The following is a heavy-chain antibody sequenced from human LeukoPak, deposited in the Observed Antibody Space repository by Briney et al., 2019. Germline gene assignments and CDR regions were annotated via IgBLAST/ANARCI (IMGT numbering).Heavy chain of an antibody. CDR3: ARHSPASSGSRPYYYYGMDV. J-gene: IGHJ6*02. D-gene: IGHD3-10*01. CDR2: IYYSGST. V-gene: IGHV4-59*08. CDR1: GGSISSYY. Sequence: SETLSLTCTVSGGSISSYYWSWIRQLPGKGLEWIGYIYYSGSTNYNPSLKSRVTISVDTSKNQFSLKLSSVTAADTAVYYCARHSPASSGSRPYYYYGMDVWGQGTTVNVSS.